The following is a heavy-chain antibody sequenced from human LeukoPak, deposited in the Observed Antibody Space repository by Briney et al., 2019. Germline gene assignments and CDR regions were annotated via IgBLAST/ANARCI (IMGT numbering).Heavy chain of an antibody. Sequence: GGSLRLSCATSGFPFETNAMSWVRQAPGKGLEWVSVIYSGGSTYYADSVKGRFTISRHNSKNTLYLQMNSLRAEDTAVYYCARERIVGATSAFDIWGQGTMVTVSS. D-gene: IGHD1-26*01. CDR1: GFPFETNA. J-gene: IGHJ3*02. CDR2: IYSGGST. V-gene: IGHV3-53*04. CDR3: ARERIVGATSAFDI.